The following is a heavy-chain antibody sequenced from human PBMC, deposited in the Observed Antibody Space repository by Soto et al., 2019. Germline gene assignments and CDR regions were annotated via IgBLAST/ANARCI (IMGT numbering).Heavy chain of an antibody. V-gene: IGHV3-74*01. CDR2: IDTSGTDT. Sequence: EVQLVESGGGLVQPGGSLRLSCAASGFTFSSYGMHWVRQAPGEGLVWISFIDTSGTDTNYADSVKGRFTTSRDKAKNTLYLLMDSLRAEDTAGYSCVRGLGNSDYWGQGTLVTVSS. D-gene: IGHD1-7*01. J-gene: IGHJ4*02. CDR3: VRGLGNSDY. CDR1: GFTFSSYG.